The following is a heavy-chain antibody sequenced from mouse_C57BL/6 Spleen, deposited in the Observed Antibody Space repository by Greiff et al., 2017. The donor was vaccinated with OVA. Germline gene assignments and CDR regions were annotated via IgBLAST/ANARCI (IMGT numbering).Heavy chain of an antibody. J-gene: IGHJ3*01. CDR3: TRSTLVTRAFAY. D-gene: IGHD2-2*01. Sequence: VQLQQSGAELVRPGASVKLSCTASGFNIKDDYMHWVKQRPEQGLEWIGWIDPENGDTESASKFQGKATITADTSSNTAYLQLSGLTSEDTAVYYCTRSTLVTRAFAYWGQGTLVTVSA. V-gene: IGHV14-4*01. CDR2: IDPENGDT. CDR1: GFNIKDDY.